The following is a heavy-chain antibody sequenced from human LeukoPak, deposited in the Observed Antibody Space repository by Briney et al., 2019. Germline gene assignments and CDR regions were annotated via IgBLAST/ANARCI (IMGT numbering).Heavy chain of an antibody. Sequence: GASVKVSCKASGYTFTSYGISWVRQAPGQGPEWMGWISAYNGNTNYAQKLQGRVTMTTDTSTSTAYMELRSLRSDDTAVYYCARDARAVAGLNWFDPWGQGTLVTVSS. V-gene: IGHV1-18*01. CDR1: GYTFTSYG. D-gene: IGHD6-19*01. J-gene: IGHJ5*02. CDR3: ARDARAVAGLNWFDP. CDR2: ISAYNGNT.